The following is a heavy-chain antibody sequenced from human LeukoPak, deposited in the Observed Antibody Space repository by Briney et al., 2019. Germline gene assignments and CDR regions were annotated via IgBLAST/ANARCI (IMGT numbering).Heavy chain of an antibody. CDR1: GFTFSSYS. CDR3: VRDRRFGEPTIYYFDH. CDR2: ISNTRSTI. J-gene: IGHJ4*02. V-gene: IGHV3-48*01. Sequence: GGSLRLSCAASGFTFSSYSMNWVRQAPGKGLEWVSYISNTRSTIFYADSVKGRFTISRDNSKNTLYLQMNSLRAEDSAVYYCVRDRRFGEPTIYYFDHWGQGTLVTVSS. D-gene: IGHD3-10*01.